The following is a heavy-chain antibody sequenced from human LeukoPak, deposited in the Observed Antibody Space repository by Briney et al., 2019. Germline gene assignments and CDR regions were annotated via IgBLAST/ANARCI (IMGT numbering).Heavy chain of an antibody. CDR1: GYSISSGYY. Sequence: PSETLSLTCAVSGYSISSGYYWSWIRQPAGKGLEWIGRIYTSGSTNYNPSLKSRVTISVDTSKNQFSLKLSSVTAADTAVYYCARAGITIFGVVTPFDPWGQGTLVTVSS. J-gene: IGHJ5*02. CDR3: ARAGITIFGVVTPFDP. CDR2: IYTSGST. D-gene: IGHD3-3*01. V-gene: IGHV4-61*02.